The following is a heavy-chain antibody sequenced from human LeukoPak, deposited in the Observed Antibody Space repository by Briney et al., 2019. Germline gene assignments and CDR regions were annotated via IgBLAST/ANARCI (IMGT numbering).Heavy chain of an antibody. CDR3: AKDYVEDSGSWVPGY. V-gene: IGHV3-30*02. D-gene: IGHD1-26*01. CDR1: GFDFSNYG. CDR2: IRYDGTNT. J-gene: IGHJ4*02. Sequence: GGSLRLSCAASGFDFSNYGMYWVRQAPGKGLEWVAFIRYDGTNTYYAGSVKGRFTISRDNSKNTLYLQMNSLTAEDTAVLYCAKDYVEDSGSWVPGYWGQGTLVTVSS.